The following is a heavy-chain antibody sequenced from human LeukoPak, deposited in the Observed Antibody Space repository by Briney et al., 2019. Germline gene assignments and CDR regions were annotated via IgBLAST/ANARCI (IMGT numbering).Heavy chain of an antibody. CDR1: GYTFIGYY. D-gene: IGHD1-1*01. CDR2: INPNCGGT. Sequence: ASVKVSCKASGYTFIGYYMHCVRLAPGQGIEWMGWINPNCGGTNFAQKFQGRVTMTGDTSISTAYMELSRLRSDDTAVYYCARDDGPQLGWGQGTLVTVSS. J-gene: IGHJ4*02. CDR3: ARDDGPQLG. V-gene: IGHV1-2*02.